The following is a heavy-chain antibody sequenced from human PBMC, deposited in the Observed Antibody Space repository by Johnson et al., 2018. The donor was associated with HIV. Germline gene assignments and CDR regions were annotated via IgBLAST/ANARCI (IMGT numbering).Heavy chain of an antibody. CDR3: ASRYTVDAFDI. V-gene: IGHV3-66*02. Sequence: EVQLVESGGGLVQPGGSLKLSCAASGFTVSSNYMSWVRQAPGKGLEWVSVIYSGGSTYYADSVKGRFTISRDNSKNTLYLQMNSLRAEDTAVYYCASRYTVDAFDIWGQGTMVTVSS. CDR2: IYSGGST. J-gene: IGHJ3*02. CDR1: GFTVSSNY. D-gene: IGHD1-1*01.